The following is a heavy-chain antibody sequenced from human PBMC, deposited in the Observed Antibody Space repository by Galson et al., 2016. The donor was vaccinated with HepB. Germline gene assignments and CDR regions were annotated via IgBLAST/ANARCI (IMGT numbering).Heavy chain of an antibody. CDR1: GFKLSHYA. D-gene: IGHD1-1*01. Sequence: SLRLSCAASGFKLSHYAMHWVRQAPGKGLEWVASISTRRTAYYSDSVQGRFTISRDNSNNTLYLQMNGLRAEDTAVYYCAKERLVRQTFDHWGQGTLLTVSS. CDR2: ISTRRTA. V-gene: IGHV3-23*01. CDR3: AKERLVRQTFDH. J-gene: IGHJ4*02.